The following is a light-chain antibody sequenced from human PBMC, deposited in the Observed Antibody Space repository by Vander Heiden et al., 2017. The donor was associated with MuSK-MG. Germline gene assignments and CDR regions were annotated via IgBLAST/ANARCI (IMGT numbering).Light chain of an antibody. CDR3: SSYTSSSTFV. Sequence: QSALTQPASVSGSPGQSITISCTGTSSDVGGYNYVCWYQQHPGNAPKLISYGVSYRPFGVSDRFSGSKSGTTASLTISGLQAEDDAYYYCSSYTSSSTFVFGEGTKITVL. V-gene: IGLV2-14*01. CDR2: GVS. CDR1: SSDVGGYNY. J-gene: IGLJ2*01.